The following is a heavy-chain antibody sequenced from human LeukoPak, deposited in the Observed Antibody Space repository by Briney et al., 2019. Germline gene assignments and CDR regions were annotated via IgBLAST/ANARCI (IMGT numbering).Heavy chain of an antibody. Sequence: GASVTVSFKASVYTFTRYYMHWVRQAPGQGREWMGWINPNSGGTNYAQKFQGRVTMTRDTSISTAYMELSRLRSDDTAVYYCARDRGYDFWSGYYTPPFDYWGQGTLVTVSS. D-gene: IGHD3-3*01. V-gene: IGHV1-2*02. CDR2: INPNSGGT. CDR3: ARDRGYDFWSGYYTPPFDY. CDR1: VYTFTRYY. J-gene: IGHJ4*02.